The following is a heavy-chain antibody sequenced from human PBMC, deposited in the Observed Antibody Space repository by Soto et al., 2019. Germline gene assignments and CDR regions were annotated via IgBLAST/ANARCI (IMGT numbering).Heavy chain of an antibody. J-gene: IGHJ4*02. CDR2: ISYDGSNK. CDR1: GFTFSTYG. V-gene: IGHV3-30*18. Sequence: QVQLVESGGGVVQPGRSLRLSCAASGFTFSTYGMHWVRQAPGKGLEWVAVISYDGSNKYYADSVKGRFTISRDNSKITLYLQMSSLRAEDTAVYYCAKGFSYSVIDYWGQGTLVTVSS. D-gene: IGHD5-18*01. CDR3: AKGFSYSVIDY.